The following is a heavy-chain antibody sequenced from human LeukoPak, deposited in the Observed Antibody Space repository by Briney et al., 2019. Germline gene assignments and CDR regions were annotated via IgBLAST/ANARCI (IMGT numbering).Heavy chain of an antibody. D-gene: IGHD1-7*01. J-gene: IGHJ4*02. CDR1: GFTFDDYA. CDR2: ISWNSGSI. V-gene: IGHV3-9*03. CDR3: AKDMGSGITGTTFVVGVIDY. Sequence: GGSLRLSCAASGFTFDDYAMHWVWQAPGKGLEWVSGISWNSGSIGYADSVKGRLTISRDNAKNSLYLQMNSLRAEDMALYYCAKDMGSGITGTTFVVGVIDYWGQGTLVTVSS.